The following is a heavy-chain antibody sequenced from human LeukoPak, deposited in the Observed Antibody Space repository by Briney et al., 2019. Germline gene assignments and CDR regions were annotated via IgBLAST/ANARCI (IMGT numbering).Heavy chain of an antibody. CDR3: ARASYYDILTGYYWDAFDI. CDR2: ISSSSSTI. D-gene: IGHD3-9*01. V-gene: IGHV3-48*04. J-gene: IGHJ3*02. CDR1: GFTFSSYS. Sequence: GGSLRLSCAASGFTFSSYSMNWVRQAPGKGLEWVSYISSSSSTIYYADSVKGRFTISRDNAKNSLYLQMNSLRAEDTAVYYCARASYYDILTGYYWDAFDIWGQGTMVTVSS.